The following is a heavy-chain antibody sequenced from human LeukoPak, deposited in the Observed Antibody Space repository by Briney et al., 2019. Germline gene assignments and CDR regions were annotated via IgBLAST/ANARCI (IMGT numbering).Heavy chain of an antibody. D-gene: IGHD3-22*01. Sequence: SQTLSLTCAISGDSVSSNSASWNRIRQSPSRGLEWLGRTCYRSKWRNDYAVSVKSRITISPDTSKNQFSLQLNSVTPEDTAVYYCARGTGDSCKDWGLGTLVTVSS. J-gene: IGHJ4*02. CDR3: ARGTGDSCKD. V-gene: IGHV6-1*01. CDR2: TCYRSKWRN. CDR1: GDSVSSNSAS.